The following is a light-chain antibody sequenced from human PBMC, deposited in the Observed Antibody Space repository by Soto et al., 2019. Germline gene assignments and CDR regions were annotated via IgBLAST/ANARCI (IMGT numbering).Light chain of an antibody. CDR1: QSVGTY. V-gene: IGKV3-11*01. CDR3: LQRSIGFT. J-gene: IGKJ3*01. Sequence: EIVLTQSPATLYLSPGERATLSCRASQSVGTYLAWCQQKRGQPPRLLIYGESKRAPGIPARFSGSGSGTDFTLTINSLEAEDFAVYHCLQRSIGFTFGRGTKVEVK. CDR2: GES.